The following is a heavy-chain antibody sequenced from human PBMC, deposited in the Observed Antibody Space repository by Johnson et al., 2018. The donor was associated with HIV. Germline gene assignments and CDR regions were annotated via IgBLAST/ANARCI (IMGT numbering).Heavy chain of an antibody. CDR1: GFTFSSYA. CDR2: ISYDGSNK. J-gene: IGHJ3*02. V-gene: IGHV3-30-3*01. Sequence: QVQLVESGGGLVKPGGSLRLSCAASGFTFSSYAMHWVRQAPGKGLEWVAVISYDGSNKYYADSVKGRFTISRDNSKNTLYLQMNSLRAEDTAVYYCARDPDSSGYYLGAFDIWGQGTMVTVSS. D-gene: IGHD3-22*01. CDR3: ARDPDSSGYYLGAFDI.